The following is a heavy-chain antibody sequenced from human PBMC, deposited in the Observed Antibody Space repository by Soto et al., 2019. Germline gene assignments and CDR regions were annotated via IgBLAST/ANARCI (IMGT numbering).Heavy chain of an antibody. J-gene: IGHJ4*02. V-gene: IGHV4-34*01. CDR3: ARAPKVSGSSQTRPDY. D-gene: IGHD6-6*01. Sequence: SETLSLTCSIYSGSFSGYYWSWIRQPPGKGLEWIGEISQSGNTNYSPSLKSRVSISIDTSKKQFSLNLASVSAADTAVYYCARAPKVSGSSQTRPDYWGQGTLVTVSS. CDR1: SGSFSGYY. CDR2: ISQSGNT.